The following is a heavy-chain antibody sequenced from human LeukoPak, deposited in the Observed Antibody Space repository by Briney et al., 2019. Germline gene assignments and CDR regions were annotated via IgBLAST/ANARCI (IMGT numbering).Heavy chain of an antibody. CDR3: VRDGYNSLSSDFDY. Sequence: ASVKVSCKASGYTFTSYAMNWLRQTPGQGPEWVGWINTHTGNPSYAQGFTGRFVFSLDTSVSTAYLQISSLQAEDTAVYYCVRDGYNSLSSDFDYWGQGTLVTVSS. J-gene: IGHJ4*02. CDR1: GYTFTSYA. CDR2: INTHTGNP. D-gene: IGHD3-22*01. V-gene: IGHV7-4-1*02.